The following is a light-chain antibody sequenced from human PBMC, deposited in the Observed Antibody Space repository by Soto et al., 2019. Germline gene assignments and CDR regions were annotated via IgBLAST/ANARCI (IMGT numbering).Light chain of an antibody. CDR2: GAS. V-gene: IGKV3-20*01. CDR1: QSVSSSY. Sequence: EIVLTQSPGTLSLSPGEGATLSCRASQSVSSSYLAWYQQKPGQAPRLLIYGASSRATGIPDRFSGSGSGTDFPLTISRLDPDDFAVYYCHQYGSSPSTFGQGTKLEIK. J-gene: IGKJ2*01. CDR3: HQYGSSPST.